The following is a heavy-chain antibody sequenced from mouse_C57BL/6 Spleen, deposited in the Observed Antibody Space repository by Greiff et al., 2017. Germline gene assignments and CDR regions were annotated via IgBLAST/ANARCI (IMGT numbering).Heavy chain of an antibody. V-gene: IGHV1-69*01. CDR3: SRSVTAQATGAMDD. Sequence: VQLQQPGAELVMPGASVKLSCKASGYTFTSYWMHWVKQRPGQGLEWIGEIDPSDSYTNYNQKFKGKSTLTVDKSSSTAYMQLSSLTSEDSAVYYGSRSVTAQATGAMDDWGKGTSVTVSS. D-gene: IGHD3-2*02. CDR1: GYTFTSYW. J-gene: IGHJ4*01. CDR2: IDPSDSYT.